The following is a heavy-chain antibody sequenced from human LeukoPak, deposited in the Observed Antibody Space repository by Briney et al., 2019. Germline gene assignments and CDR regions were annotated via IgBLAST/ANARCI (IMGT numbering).Heavy chain of an antibody. CDR1: GFTFSDYA. V-gene: IGHV3-23*01. CDR3: AKDRQAAAPNVRLDP. D-gene: IGHD6-13*01. CDR2: ISGSGDST. J-gene: IGHJ5*02. Sequence: GGSLRLSCAASGFTFSDYAMSWVRQAPGKGLEWVSVISGSGDSTYYADSVKGRFSISRDNPKNTLYLQMNSLRAEDTAVYYCAKDRQAAAPNVRLDPWGQGTLVTVSS.